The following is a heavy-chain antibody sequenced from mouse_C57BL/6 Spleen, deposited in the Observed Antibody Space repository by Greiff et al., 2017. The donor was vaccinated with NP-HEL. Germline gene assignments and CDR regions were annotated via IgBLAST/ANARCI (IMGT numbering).Heavy chain of an antibody. CDR3: TRPPLITTVRGDYFDY. V-gene: IGHV1-5*01. Sequence: VQLQQSGTVLARPGASVKMSCKTSGYTFTSYWMHWVKQRPGQGLEWIGAIYPGNSDTSYNQKFKGKAKLTAVTSASTAYMELSSLTNEDSAVYYCTRPPLITTVRGDYFDYWGQGTTLTVSS. J-gene: IGHJ2*01. CDR2: IYPGNSDT. D-gene: IGHD1-1*01. CDR1: GYTFTSYW.